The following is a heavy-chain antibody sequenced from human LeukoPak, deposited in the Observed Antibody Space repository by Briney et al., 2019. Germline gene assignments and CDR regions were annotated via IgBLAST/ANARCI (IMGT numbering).Heavy chain of an antibody. D-gene: IGHD3-10*01. CDR2: INSSSSYI. CDR1: GFTFSSYS. CDR3: ARDRVTMVRGVPYYYYYGMDV. Sequence: GGSLRLSCAASGFTFSSYSMSSVRQAPGKGLEWVSSINSSSSYIYYADSVKGRFTISRDNAKNSLYLQMNSLRAEDTAVYYCARDRVTMVRGVPYYYYYGMDVWGKGTTVTVSS. J-gene: IGHJ6*04. V-gene: IGHV3-21*01.